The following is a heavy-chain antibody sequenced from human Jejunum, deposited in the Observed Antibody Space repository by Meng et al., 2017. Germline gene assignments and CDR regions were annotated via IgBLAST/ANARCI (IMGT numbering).Heavy chain of an antibody. CDR3: AKSTGDSSWFDY. J-gene: IGHJ4*02. D-gene: IGHD6-6*01. CDR1: EFRFIYG. CDR2: ISGSGETT. V-gene: IGHV3-23*01. Sequence: EVQLLESGGGLVQAGGALMLSCAASEFRFIYGMSWVRQAPGKGLEGVAAISGSGETTHYADSVKGRFTISRDNSKNTVYLQMDSLRAEDTAVYYCAKSTGDSSWFDYWGQGTLVTVSS.